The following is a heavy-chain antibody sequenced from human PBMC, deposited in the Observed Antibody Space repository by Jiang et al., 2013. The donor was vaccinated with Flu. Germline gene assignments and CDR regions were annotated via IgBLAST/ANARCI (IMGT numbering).Heavy chain of an antibody. CDR2: FDPEDGET. Sequence: YTLTELSMHWVRQAPGKGLEWMGGFDPEDGETIYAQKFQGRVTMTEDTSTDTAYMELSSLRSEDTAVYYCATAYYYDSSGYYHPYFDYWGQGTLVTVSS. V-gene: IGHV1-24*01. D-gene: IGHD3-22*01. CDR3: ATAYYYDSSGYYHPYFDY. J-gene: IGHJ4*02. CDR1: YTLTELS.